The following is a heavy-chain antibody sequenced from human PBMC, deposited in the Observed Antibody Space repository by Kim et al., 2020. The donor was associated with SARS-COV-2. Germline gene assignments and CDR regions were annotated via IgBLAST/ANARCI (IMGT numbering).Heavy chain of an antibody. Sequence: TDHADSVKGRFTISRDNAKNTVYFQRNSLRAEDTAVYYCARDRADNWFDPWGQGTLVTVSS. CDR2: T. CDR3: ARDRADNWFDP. D-gene: IGHD6-13*01. J-gene: IGHJ5*02. V-gene: IGHV3-53*01.